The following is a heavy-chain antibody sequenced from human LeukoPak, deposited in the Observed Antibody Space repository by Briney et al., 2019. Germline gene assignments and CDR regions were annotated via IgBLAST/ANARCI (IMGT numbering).Heavy chain of an antibody. J-gene: IGHJ5*02. CDR3: ARGDPHADL. CDR2: ITISGHTK. CDR1: GFDLNTYE. V-gene: IGHV3-48*03. Sequence: GGSLRLLCVASGFDLNTYEMNWVRQAPGKGLEWIADITISGHTKNYADSVKGRFTISRDNAGTSLYLQMNSLRVEDTGVYYCARGDPHADLWGQGTLVTVSS.